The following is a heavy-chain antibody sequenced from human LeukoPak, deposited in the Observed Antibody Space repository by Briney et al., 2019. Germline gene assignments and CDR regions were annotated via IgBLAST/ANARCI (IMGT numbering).Heavy chain of an antibody. J-gene: IGHJ6*03. Sequence: SETLSLTCSVSGYSITSGYYWGWIRQPPGKGLEWIGSIHHSGNTYYNPSLKSRVTISVDTSKNQFSLKLSSVTAADTAVYYCANSRYNWNNVCYYYYMDDWGKGTTVTVSS. D-gene: IGHD1/OR15-1a*01. CDR2: IHHSGNT. CDR1: GYSITSGYY. CDR3: ANSRYNWNNVCYYYYMDD. V-gene: IGHV4-38-2*02.